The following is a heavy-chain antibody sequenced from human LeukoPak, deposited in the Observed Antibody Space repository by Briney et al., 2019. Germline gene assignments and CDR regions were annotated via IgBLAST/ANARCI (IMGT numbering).Heavy chain of an antibody. CDR1: GGAFSSYA. V-gene: IGHV1-69*05. CDR2: IIPIFGTA. J-gene: IGHJ4*02. Sequence: GASVKVSCKASGGAFSSYAISWVRQAPGQGLEWMGGIIPIFGTANYAQKFQGRVTITTDESTSTAYMELSSLRSEDTAVYYCARGTVDTAMVYYFDYWGQGTLVTVSS. D-gene: IGHD5-18*01. CDR3: ARGTVDTAMVYYFDY.